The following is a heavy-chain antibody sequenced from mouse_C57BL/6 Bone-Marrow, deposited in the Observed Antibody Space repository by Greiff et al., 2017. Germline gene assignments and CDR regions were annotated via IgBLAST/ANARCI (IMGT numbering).Heavy chain of an antibody. CDR1: GFTFSSYA. Sequence: EVKLMESGGGLVKPGGSLKLSCAASGFTFSSYAMSWVRQTPEKRLEWVATISDGGSYTYYPDNVKGRYTISRDNAKNNLYLQMSHLKSEDTAMYNCARALKDYYGSSSDYARDYWGQGTSVTVSS. D-gene: IGHD1-1*01. CDR3: ARALKDYYGSSSDYARDY. CDR2: ISDGGSYT. V-gene: IGHV5-4*03. J-gene: IGHJ4*01.